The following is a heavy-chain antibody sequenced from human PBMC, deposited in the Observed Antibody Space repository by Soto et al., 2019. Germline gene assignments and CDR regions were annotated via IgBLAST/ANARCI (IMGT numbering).Heavy chain of an antibody. D-gene: IGHD3-10*01. Sequence: SVKVSCKASGGTFSSYAISWVRQAPGKGLEWMGGIIPIFGTANYAQKFQGRVTITADESTSTAYMELSSLRSEDTAVYYCAREPYYGSGSSFDPWGQGTLVTVS. J-gene: IGHJ5*02. CDR1: GGTFSSYA. CDR2: IIPIFGTA. CDR3: AREPYYGSGSSFDP. V-gene: IGHV1-69*13.